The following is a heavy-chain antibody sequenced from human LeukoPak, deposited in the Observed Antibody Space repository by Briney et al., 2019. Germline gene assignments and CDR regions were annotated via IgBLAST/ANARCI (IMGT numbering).Heavy chain of an antibody. Sequence: ASVKVSCKASGYTFTSYDINWVRQATGQGLEWMGWMNPNSGNTGYAQKFQGRVTITRNTSISTAYMELSSLRSEDTAVYYCARGGTTAMVSDYWGQGTLVTASS. CDR1: GYTFTSYD. D-gene: IGHD5-18*01. V-gene: IGHV1-8*03. CDR3: ARGGTTAMVSDY. J-gene: IGHJ4*02. CDR2: MNPNSGNT.